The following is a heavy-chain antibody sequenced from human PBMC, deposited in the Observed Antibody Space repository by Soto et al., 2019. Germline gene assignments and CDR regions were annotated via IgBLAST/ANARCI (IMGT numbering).Heavy chain of an antibody. J-gene: IGHJ3*02. Sequence: SETLSLTCTVSGGSISSGGYYWSWIRQHPGKGLEWIGYIYYSGSTYYNPSLKSRVTISVDTSKNQFSLKLSSVTAADTAVYYCARDPYYYDSSGESAFDIWGQGTMVTVSS. CDR3: ARDPYYYDSSGESAFDI. V-gene: IGHV4-31*03. CDR1: GGSISSGGYY. D-gene: IGHD3-22*01. CDR2: IYYSGST.